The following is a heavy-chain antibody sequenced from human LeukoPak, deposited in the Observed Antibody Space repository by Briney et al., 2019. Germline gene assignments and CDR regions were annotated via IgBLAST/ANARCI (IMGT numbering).Heavy chain of an antibody. CDR1: GGSISSSGYY. J-gene: IGHJ6*03. CDR2: INHSGST. CDR3: ARLRPLRYFDWLPRVSFYYYYYMDV. V-gene: IGHV4-39*07. D-gene: IGHD3-9*01. Sequence: PSETLSLTCTVSGGSISSSGYYWRWIRQPPGKGLEWIGEINHSGSTNYNPSLKSRITISVDTSKNQFSLKLSSVTAADTAVYYCARLRPLRYFDWLPRVSFYYYYYMDVWGKGTTVTISS.